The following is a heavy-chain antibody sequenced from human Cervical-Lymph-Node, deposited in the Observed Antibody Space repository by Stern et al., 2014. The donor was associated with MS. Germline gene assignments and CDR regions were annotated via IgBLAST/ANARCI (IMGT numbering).Heavy chain of an antibody. CDR3: AGPAPLD. Sequence: VQLVESGAELKKPGSSVKVSCKASGGSLSTYTITWVRQAPGQGLEWMGRIIPALNVANYAQKFQGRLKITADKSTSTAYMEMSSLRSDDTAVYYCAGPAPLDWGQGTLVTVSS. J-gene: IGHJ4*02. CDR1: GGSLSTYT. D-gene: IGHD2-2*01. CDR2: IIPALNVA. V-gene: IGHV1-69*09.